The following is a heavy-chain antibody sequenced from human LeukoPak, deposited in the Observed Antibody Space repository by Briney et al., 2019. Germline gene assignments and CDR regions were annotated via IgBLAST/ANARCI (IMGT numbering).Heavy chain of an antibody. V-gene: IGHV3-66*01. CDR2: IYSGGST. J-gene: IGHJ6*02. CDR1: GFTVSTTY. CDR3: ASTSVTTGPYYYYYGMDV. D-gene: IGHD4-17*01. Sequence: GGSLRLSCAASGFTVSTTYRSWVRQAPGKGLDWVSVIYSGGSTSSADSVKGRFTISRDNSKNTLYLQMNSLRAEDTAVYYCASTSVTTGPYYYYYGMDVWGQGTTVTVSS.